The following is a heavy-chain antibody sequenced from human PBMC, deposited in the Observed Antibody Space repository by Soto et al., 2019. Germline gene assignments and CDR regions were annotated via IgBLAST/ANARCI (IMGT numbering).Heavy chain of an antibody. Sequence: QVQLVQSGAEVMKPGSSVKVSCKASGDTFSSYAFSWVRQAPGQGLEWMGGIMPIFRTPDYAQKFQGRVTITPDESTSTPYMELSSLRSEYTAVYYCARDKDPLQLGGNYYYLMDVWAQATTVTVSS. D-gene: IGHD5-12*01. CDR3: ARDKDPLQLGGNYYYLMDV. J-gene: IGHJ6*02. V-gene: IGHV1-69*05. CDR1: GDTFSSYA. CDR2: IMPIFRTP.